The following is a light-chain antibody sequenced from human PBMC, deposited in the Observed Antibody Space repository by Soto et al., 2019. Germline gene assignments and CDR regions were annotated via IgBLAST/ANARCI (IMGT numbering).Light chain of an antibody. CDR3: QQNYSRPLS. CDR1: QSISTY. CDR2: SAS. Sequence: DIQMTQSPSSLSASVGDRVTITCRTSQSISTYLSWFQQKPGEATRLLMYSASSLPSGVPSRFIGSGSGTDFTLTISSLQPEDFATYYCQQNYSRPLSFGGGTKVEV. J-gene: IGKJ4*01. V-gene: IGKV1-39*01.